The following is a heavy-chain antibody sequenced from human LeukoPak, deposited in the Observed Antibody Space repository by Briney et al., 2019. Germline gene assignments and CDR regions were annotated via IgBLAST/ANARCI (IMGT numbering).Heavy chain of an antibody. V-gene: IGHV4-59*12. CDR3: ARGPTTVTRAFDY. D-gene: IGHD4-17*01. Sequence: SETLSLTCTVSGGSISNYYWSWIRQPPGKGLEWIGYIYYSGSTKYNPSLKSRVTMSVDTSKSQFSLKLSSVTAADTAVYYCARGPTTVTRAFDYWGQGTLVTVSS. J-gene: IGHJ4*02. CDR2: IYYSGST. CDR1: GGSISNYY.